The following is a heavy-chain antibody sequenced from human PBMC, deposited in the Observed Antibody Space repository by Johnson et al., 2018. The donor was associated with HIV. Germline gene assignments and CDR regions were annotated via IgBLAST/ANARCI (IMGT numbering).Heavy chain of an antibody. J-gene: IGHJ3*01. CDR3: ARESLLPAMTAFDF. CDR2: INWNGGST. D-gene: IGHD2-2*01. CDR1: GFKFDDYG. Sequence: EVQLVESGGGVVRPGGSLRLSCAASGFKFDDYGMNWVRQTPGKGLEWVSGINWNGGSTAYADSVKGRFTISRDNSKNTVYLQMNNLRAEDTALYSCARESLLPAMTAFDFWGQGTMVTVSS. V-gene: IGHV3-20*04.